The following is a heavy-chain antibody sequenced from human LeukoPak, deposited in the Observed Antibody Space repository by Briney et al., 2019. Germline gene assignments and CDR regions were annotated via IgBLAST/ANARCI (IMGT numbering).Heavy chain of an antibody. CDR3: ARPSSSYLDY. V-gene: IGHV1-2*02. CDR1: GYTFTGHY. D-gene: IGHD6-13*01. Sequence: ASVKVSCKASGYTFTGHYMHWVRQAPGQGLEWMGWINPNSGGTNYAQKFTGRFTMTRDTSISTAYMALSRLRSDDTAVYYCARPSSSYLDYWGQGTLVTVSS. J-gene: IGHJ4*02. CDR2: INPNSGGT.